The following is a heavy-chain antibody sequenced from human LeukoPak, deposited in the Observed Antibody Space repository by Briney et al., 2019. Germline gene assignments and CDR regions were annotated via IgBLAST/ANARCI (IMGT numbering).Heavy chain of an antibody. CDR2: ISSSSSYI. Sequence: GGSLRPPLAALGFRFRTYNMDWVRQAPGRGLGGVPSISSSSSYIYYADSVKGRFTISRDNAKNSLYLQMNSLRAEDTAVYYCARERPTTVTTYDAFDIWGQGTMVTVSS. V-gene: IGHV3-21*01. CDR1: GFRFRTYN. J-gene: IGHJ3*02. D-gene: IGHD4-17*01. CDR3: ARERPTTVTTYDAFDI.